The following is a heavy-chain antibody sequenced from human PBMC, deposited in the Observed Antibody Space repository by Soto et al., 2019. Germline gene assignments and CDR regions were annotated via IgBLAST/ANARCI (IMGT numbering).Heavy chain of an antibody. CDR2: IYYSGST. D-gene: IGHD3-9*01. Sequence: SETLSLTCTVSGGSISSYYWSWIRQPPGKGLEWIGYIYYSGSTNYNPSLKSRVTISVDTSKNQFSLKLSSVTAADTAVYYCARLLRYFDWTSYCYHRMDVWGQGTTVTVPS. J-gene: IGHJ6*02. V-gene: IGHV4-59*08. CDR3: ARLLRYFDWTSYCYHRMDV. CDR1: GGSISSYY.